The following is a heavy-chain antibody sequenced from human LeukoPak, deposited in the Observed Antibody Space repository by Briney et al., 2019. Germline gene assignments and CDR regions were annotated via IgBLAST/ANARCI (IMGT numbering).Heavy chain of an antibody. CDR2: ISSSGSTI. V-gene: IGHV3-48*03. J-gene: IGHJ4*02. CDR3: AKDGWFGELLSPAFDY. CDR1: GFTFSSYE. Sequence: GGSLRLPCAASGFTFSSYEMNWVRQAPGKGLEWVSYISSSGSTIYYADSVKGRFTISRDNAKNSLYLQMNSLRAEDTALYYCAKDGWFGELLSPAFDYWGQGTLVTVSS. D-gene: IGHD3-10*01.